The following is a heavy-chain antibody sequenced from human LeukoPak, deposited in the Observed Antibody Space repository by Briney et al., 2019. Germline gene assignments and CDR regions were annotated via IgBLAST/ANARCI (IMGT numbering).Heavy chain of an antibody. J-gene: IGHJ4*02. CDR2: MNPNSGNT. CDR3: ARDAGAHPAVIAAAGTLPDY. Sequence: ASVKVSCKASGYTFTSYDINWVRQATGQGLEWMGWMNPNSGNTGYAQKFQGRVTITRNTSISTAYMELSSLRSEDTAVYYCARDAGAHPAVIAAAGTLPDYWGQGTLVTVSS. V-gene: IGHV1-8*03. D-gene: IGHD6-13*01. CDR1: GYTFTSYD.